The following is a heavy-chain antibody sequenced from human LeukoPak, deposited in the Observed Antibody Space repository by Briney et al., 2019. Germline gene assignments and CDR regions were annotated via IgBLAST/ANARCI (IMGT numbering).Heavy chain of an antibody. CDR3: ARHVDSSGWYYFDY. Sequence: SGTLSLTCAVSGVSISSNNWWSWVRQPPGKGLEWIGEIYHSGSTNYNPSLKSRVTISIDKSKNQFSLKLSSVTAADTAVYYCARHVDSSGWYYFDYWGQGTLVTVSS. V-gene: IGHV4-4*02. D-gene: IGHD6-19*01. CDR1: GVSISSNNW. CDR2: IYHSGST. J-gene: IGHJ4*02.